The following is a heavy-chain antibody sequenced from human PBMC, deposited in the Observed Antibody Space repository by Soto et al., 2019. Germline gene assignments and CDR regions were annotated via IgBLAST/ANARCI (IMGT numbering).Heavy chain of an antibody. CDR1: GFTFSDYS. J-gene: IGHJ6*02. CDR2: ISGSGAGT. D-gene: IGHD3-3*01. Sequence: GSLRLSCAASGFTFSDYSMHWVRQAPGRGLEWVSGISGSGAGTYYADSVKGRFTISRDNSKNTLYLQMSGLRAEDAAVYYCAKGPTVFGAVISFDYYYGMYVWGQGTPVTVSS. CDR3: AKGPTVFGAVISFDYYYGMYV. V-gene: IGHV3-23*01.